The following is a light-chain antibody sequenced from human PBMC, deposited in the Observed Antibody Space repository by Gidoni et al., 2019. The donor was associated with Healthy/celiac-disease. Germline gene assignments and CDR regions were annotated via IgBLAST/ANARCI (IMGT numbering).Light chain of an antibody. CDR3: QQYGSSPQ. V-gene: IGKV3-20*01. J-gene: IGKJ1*01. CDR2: GAS. CDR1: QSVSCSY. Sequence: EIVLTQSPGTLSLSPGERATLSCRASQSVSCSYLAWYQQKPGQAPRLLIYGASSRATGIPDRFSGSGSGTDFTLTISRLEPEDFAVYYCQQYGSSPQFXQXTKVEIK.